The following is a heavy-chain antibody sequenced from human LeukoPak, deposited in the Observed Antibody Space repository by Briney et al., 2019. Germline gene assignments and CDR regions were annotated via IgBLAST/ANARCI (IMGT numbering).Heavy chain of an antibody. J-gene: IGHJ4*02. CDR3: ARDATSQYYFDF. Sequence: ASVKVSCKASGYTFTSYFMHWIRQAPGQGLEWMGLITPSGGTTTFAQKFHGRVIMTRDMSTSTVYLELSSLTSDDTAVYYCARDATSQYYFDFWGQGTLVTVSS. V-gene: IGHV1-46*01. CDR1: GYTFTSYF. CDR2: ITPSGGTT.